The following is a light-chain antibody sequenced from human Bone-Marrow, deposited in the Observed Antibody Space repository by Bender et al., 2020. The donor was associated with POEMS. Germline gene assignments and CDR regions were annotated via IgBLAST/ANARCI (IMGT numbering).Light chain of an antibody. V-gene: IGLV1-44*01. CDR3: RSSTSSDTPVL. J-gene: IGLJ2*01. CDR1: SSNIGTNP. CDR2: INN. Sequence: QSVLTQPPSASGTPGQSVTISCSGSSSNIGTNPVNWYQQLPGTAPKLLIYINNQRPSGVSNRFSGSKYGNTASLTISGLQAEKEADYYCRSSTSSDTPVLFGGGTKLTV.